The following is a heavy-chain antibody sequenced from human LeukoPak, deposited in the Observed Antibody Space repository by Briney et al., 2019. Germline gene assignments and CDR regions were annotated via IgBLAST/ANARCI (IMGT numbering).Heavy chain of an antibody. CDR1: GFTSSSYW. D-gene: IGHD5-24*01. CDR3: ARREYYYGMDV. CDR2: ISGDGTAR. V-gene: IGHV3-74*01. Sequence: GGSLRLSCAASGFTSSSYWMHWVRQVPGKGLVWVSRISGDGTARNYADSVKGRFTISRDNSKNTLYLQMNSLGAEDTAVYYCARREYYYGMDVWGQGTTVTVSS. J-gene: IGHJ6*02.